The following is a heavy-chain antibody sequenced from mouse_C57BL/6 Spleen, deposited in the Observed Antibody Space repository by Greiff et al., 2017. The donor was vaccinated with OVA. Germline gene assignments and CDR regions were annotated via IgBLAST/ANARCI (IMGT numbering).Heavy chain of an antibody. Sequence: EVQVVESGEGLVKPGGSLKLSCAASGFTFSSYAMSWVRQTPEKRLEWVAYISSGGDYIYYADTVKGRFTISRDNARNTLYLQMSSLKSEDTAMYYCTRDPTAVVAERAMDYWGQGTSVTVSS. CDR1: GFTFSSYA. V-gene: IGHV5-9-1*02. J-gene: IGHJ4*01. D-gene: IGHD1-1*01. CDR3: TRDPTAVVAERAMDY. CDR2: ISSGGDYI.